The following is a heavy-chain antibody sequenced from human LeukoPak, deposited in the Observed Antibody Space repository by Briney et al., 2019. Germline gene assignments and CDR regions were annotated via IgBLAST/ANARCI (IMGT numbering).Heavy chain of an antibody. V-gene: IGHV3-23*01. Sequence: GGSLRLSCAASGFNFNNYAMSWVRQAPGKGLEWVSAISGSGDATYYADSVKGRFIISRDNSKNTLYLQLNSLSAEDTAVYYCTNCARAGGYCYYDYWGQGTLVTVSS. CDR2: ISGSGDAT. D-gene: IGHD2-21*02. J-gene: IGHJ4*02. CDR3: TNCARAGGYCYYDY. CDR1: GFNFNNYA.